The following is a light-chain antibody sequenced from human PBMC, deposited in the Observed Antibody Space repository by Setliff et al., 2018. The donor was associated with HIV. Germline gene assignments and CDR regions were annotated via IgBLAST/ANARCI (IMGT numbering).Light chain of an antibody. CDR1: NIGSKS. V-gene: IGLV3-21*04. CDR3: QVWDSSSDHYV. J-gene: IGLJ1*01. Sequence: SYELTQPPSVSVAPGKTARISCGENNIGSKSVHWYQQKPGQAPVLVIYYNDDRPSGIPERFSGSKSGNTATLTINKVEAGDEADYYCQVWDSSSDHYVFGTGTKGTVL. CDR2: YND.